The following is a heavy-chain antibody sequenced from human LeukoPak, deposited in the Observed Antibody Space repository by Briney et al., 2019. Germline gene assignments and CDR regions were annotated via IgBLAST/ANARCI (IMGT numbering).Heavy chain of an antibody. V-gene: IGHV1-46*01. CDR2: INPSGGST. Sequence: ASVKVSCKASGYTFTSYYMHWVRQAPGQGLEWMGIINPSGGSTSYAQKFQGRVTMTKDMSTSTDYMELSSLRSEDTAVYYCARDNSVEDTAWWFDPWGQGTLVTVSS. J-gene: IGHJ5*02. CDR1: GYTFTSYY. CDR3: ARDNSVEDTAWWFDP. D-gene: IGHD4-23*01.